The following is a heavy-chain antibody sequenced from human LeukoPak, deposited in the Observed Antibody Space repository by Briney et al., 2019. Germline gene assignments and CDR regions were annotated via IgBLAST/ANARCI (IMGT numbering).Heavy chain of an antibody. CDR1: GFTFSSYS. CDR2: ISSSSSYI. V-gene: IGHV3-21*01. D-gene: IGHD3-22*01. J-gene: IGHJ4*02. Sequence: PGGSLRLSCAASGFTFSSYSMNWVRQAPGKGLEWVSSISSSSSYIYYADSVKGRFTISRDNAKNSLYLQMNSQRAEDTAVYYCARVIGARWVGPYYYDSSGYSDYWGQGTLVTVSS. CDR3: ARVIGARWVGPYYYDSSGYSDY.